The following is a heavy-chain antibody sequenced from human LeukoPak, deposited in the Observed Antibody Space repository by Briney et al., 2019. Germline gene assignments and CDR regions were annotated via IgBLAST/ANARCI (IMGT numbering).Heavy chain of an antibody. D-gene: IGHD6-6*01. Sequence: GGSLRLSCAVSGFTFDDYAMHWVRQAPGKGLEWVSLISGTGGTIHQADSVKGRFTISRDNSKNSLYLQISSLRTEDTAFYYCAKGTGSGSFLVDYWGQGTLVTVSS. CDR2: ISGTGGTI. J-gene: IGHJ4*02. CDR1: GFTFDDYA. CDR3: AKGTGSGSFLVDY. V-gene: IGHV3-43*02.